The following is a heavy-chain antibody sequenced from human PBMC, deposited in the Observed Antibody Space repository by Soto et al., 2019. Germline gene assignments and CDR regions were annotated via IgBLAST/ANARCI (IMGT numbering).Heavy chain of an antibody. J-gene: IGHJ4*02. CDR2: IYHSGST. Sequence: KPSETLSLTCAVSGYSISSGYYWGWIRQPPGKGLEWIGSIYHSGSTYYNPSLKSRVTISVDTSKNQFSLKLSSVTAADTAVYYCARAHPYYGSGSQFDYWGQGTLVTVSS. D-gene: IGHD3-10*01. V-gene: IGHV4-38-2*01. CDR3: ARAHPYYGSGSQFDY. CDR1: GYSISSGYY.